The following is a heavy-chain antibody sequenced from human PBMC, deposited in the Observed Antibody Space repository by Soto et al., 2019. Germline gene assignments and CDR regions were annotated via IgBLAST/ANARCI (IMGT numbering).Heavy chain of an antibody. V-gene: IGHV3-23*01. Sequence: GGSLRLSCAASGFSFRNYAMSWVRQAPGKGLEWVLTISGSGGTTYYADSVKGRFTISRDNSKNTLFLQMSTLRADDTAVYYCAKSSYYGDSRYFDSWGQGTPVTVSS. D-gene: IGHD4-17*01. CDR1: GFSFRNYA. CDR2: ISGSGGTT. J-gene: IGHJ4*02. CDR3: AKSSYYGDSRYFDS.